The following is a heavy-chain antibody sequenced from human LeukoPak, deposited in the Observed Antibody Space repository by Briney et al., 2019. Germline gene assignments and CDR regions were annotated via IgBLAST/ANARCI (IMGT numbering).Heavy chain of an antibody. V-gene: IGHV4/OR15-8*01. CDR2: IHHNGTR. Sequence: NTSETLSLTCGVSVGSINSGNWWTWLRQSPGKGLKWIGEIHHNGTRTYNPSLKSRVTISADTFRNHFSLIVTSLTAADTAVYYCAAAPILRGEGGEHYKYGMDVWGQGTTVIVSS. CDR3: AAAPILRGEGGEHYKYGMDV. D-gene: IGHD2-2*02. J-gene: IGHJ6*02. CDR1: VGSINSGNW.